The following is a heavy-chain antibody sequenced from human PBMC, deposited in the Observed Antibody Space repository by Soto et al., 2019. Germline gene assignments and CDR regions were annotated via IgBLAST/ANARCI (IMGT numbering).Heavy chain of an antibody. V-gene: IGHV3-7*03. CDR3: ARGYNDDAFDI. CDR2: IKQDGSEK. D-gene: IGHD1-20*01. J-gene: IGHJ3*02. Sequence: GGSLRLSCAASGFTFSSYWMSWVRQAPGKGLEWVANIKQDGSEKYYVDFAKGRFTISRDNAKNSLYLQMNSLRAEDTAVYYCARGYNDDAFDIWGQGTMVTVSS. CDR1: GFTFSSYW.